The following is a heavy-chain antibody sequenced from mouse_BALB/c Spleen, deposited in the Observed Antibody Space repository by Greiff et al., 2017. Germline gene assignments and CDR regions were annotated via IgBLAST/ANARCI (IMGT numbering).Heavy chain of an antibody. V-gene: IGHV3-6*02. CDR3: ARDGYYEGHFDY. CDR2: ISYDGSN. CDR1: GYSITSGYY. Sequence: EVQVVESGPGLVKPSQSLSLTCSVTGYSITSGYYWNWIRQFPGNKLEWMGYISYDGSNNYNPSLKNRISITRDTSKNQFFLKLNSVTTEDTATYYCARDGYYEGHFDYWGQGTTLTVSS. J-gene: IGHJ2*01. D-gene: IGHD2-3*01.